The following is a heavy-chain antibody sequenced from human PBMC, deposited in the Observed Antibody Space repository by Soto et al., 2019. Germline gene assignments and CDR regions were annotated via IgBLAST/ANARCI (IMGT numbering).Heavy chain of an antibody. CDR1: GGTFGSYA. Sequence: QVQLVQSGAEVHKPGSSVKVSCKASGGTFGSYAISWVRQAPGQGLEWMGGIIPILGTANYAQKFQGRVTIAADESTSTSYMELSSLRSEETAVYYCARSQGSSTSLEIYYYYYYGMDVWGQGTTVTVSS. CDR2: IIPILGTA. CDR3: ARSQGSSTSLEIYYYYYYGMDV. V-gene: IGHV1-69*01. J-gene: IGHJ6*02. D-gene: IGHD2-2*01.